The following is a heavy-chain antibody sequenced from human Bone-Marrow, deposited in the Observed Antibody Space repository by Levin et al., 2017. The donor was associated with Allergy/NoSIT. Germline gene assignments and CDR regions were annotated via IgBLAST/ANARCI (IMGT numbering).Heavy chain of an antibody. D-gene: IGHD1/OR15-1a*01. CDR3: ARGMAEQEIDY. Sequence: GESLKISCAASGFTFSSYAMHWVRQAPGKGLEYVSAISSNGGSTYYANSVKGRFTISRDNSKNTLYLQMGSLRAEDMAVYYCARGMAEQEIDYWGQGTLVTVSS. CDR2: ISSNGGST. V-gene: IGHV3-64*01. J-gene: IGHJ4*02. CDR1: GFTFSSYA.